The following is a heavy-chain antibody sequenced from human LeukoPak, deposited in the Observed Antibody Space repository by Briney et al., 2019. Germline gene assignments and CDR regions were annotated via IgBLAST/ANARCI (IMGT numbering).Heavy chain of an antibody. J-gene: IGHJ6*03. V-gene: IGHV3-11*04. CDR3: ARDFLSPMSFYMDV. Sequence: GGFLRLSCAASGFTFSDYYMSWIRQAPGKGLEWVSYISSSGSTIYYADSVKGRFTISRDNAKNSLYLQMNNLRAEDTAVYYCARDFLSPMSFYMDVWGKGTTVTVSS. D-gene: IGHD3-10*02. CDR1: GFTFSDYY. CDR2: ISSSGSTI.